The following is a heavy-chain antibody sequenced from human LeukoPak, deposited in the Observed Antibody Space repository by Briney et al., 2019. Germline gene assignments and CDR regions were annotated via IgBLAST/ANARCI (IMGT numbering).Heavy chain of an antibody. V-gene: IGHV3-7*01. CDR1: GFTFSNYA. CDR3: ARLSAYYYGSFFYYYMDV. Sequence: GGSLRLSCAASGFTFSNYAMSWVRQSPGKGPEWVANIKQDESERYTVDYVKGRFTISRDNAKNSVYLHMNSLRAEDTALYYCARLSAYYYGSFFYYYMDVWGKGTTVTVSS. CDR2: IKQDESER. D-gene: IGHD3-10*01. J-gene: IGHJ6*03.